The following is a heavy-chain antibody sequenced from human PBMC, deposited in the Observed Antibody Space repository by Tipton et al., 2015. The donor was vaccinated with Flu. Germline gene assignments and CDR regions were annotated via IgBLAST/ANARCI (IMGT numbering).Heavy chain of an antibody. CDR3: ARVGAVTMVRGLAFDAFDI. J-gene: IGHJ3*02. D-gene: IGHD3-10*01. V-gene: IGHV4-39*07. CDR1: GSSISSSDSY. Sequence: TLSLTCSVSGSSISSSDSYWGWIRQIPGKGLEWIGSIYSGGNTYYNPSLKSPVTIPLDTSKNQFSLNLSSVTAADTAVYYCARVGAVTMVRGLAFDAFDIWGLGTMVAVSS. CDR2: IYSGGNT.